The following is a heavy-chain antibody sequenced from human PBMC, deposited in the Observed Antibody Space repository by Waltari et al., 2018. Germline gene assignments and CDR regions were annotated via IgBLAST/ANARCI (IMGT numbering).Heavy chain of an antibody. V-gene: IGHV4-59*01. D-gene: IGHD2-21*02. CDR2: IYYTGST. CDR1: GGSISGFY. CDR3: ARGGGGDWEWFDP. Sequence: QVQLQESGPSLLKPSETLSLICTVSGGSISGFYWSWVRQPPEKGLAWIGYIYYTGSTNFNPSRKSRRTMSVDTSKSQFSLKLSSVTAADTAFYYCARGGGGDWEWFDPWGQGTLVTVSS. J-gene: IGHJ5*02.